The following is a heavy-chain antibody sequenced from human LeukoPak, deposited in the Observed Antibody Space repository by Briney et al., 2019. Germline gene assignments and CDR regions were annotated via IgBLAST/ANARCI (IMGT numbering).Heavy chain of an antibody. J-gene: IGHJ4*02. CDR2: ISAYNGNT. D-gene: IGHD2-15*01. Sequence: VASVKVSCKASGYTFTSYGISWVRQAPGQGLEWMGWISAYNGNTNYARKLQGRVTMTTDTSTSTAYMELRSLRSDDTAVYYCASGPLQPDFDYWGQGTLVTVSS. CDR3: ASGPLQPDFDY. CDR1: GYTFTSYG. V-gene: IGHV1-18*01.